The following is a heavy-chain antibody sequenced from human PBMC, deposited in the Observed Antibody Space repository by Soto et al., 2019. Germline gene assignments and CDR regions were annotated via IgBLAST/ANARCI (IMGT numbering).Heavy chain of an antibody. CDR2: ISYDGSNE. V-gene: IGHV3-30*18. Sequence: QVQLVESGGGVVQPGRSLRLSCAASGFTFSSYDMHWVRQAPGKGLERVAVISYDGSNEYYADSVKGRFTISRDNSKNTLYLQMNSLRAEDTAVYHCAKGIGSSWTEYYYGMDVWGQGTTDTVSS. CDR1: GFTFSSYD. J-gene: IGHJ6*02. D-gene: IGHD6-19*01. CDR3: AKGIGSSWTEYYYGMDV.